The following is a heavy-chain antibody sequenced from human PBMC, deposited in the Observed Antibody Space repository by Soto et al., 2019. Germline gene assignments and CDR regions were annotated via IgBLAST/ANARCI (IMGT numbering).Heavy chain of an antibody. CDR1: GGTFSSYA. CDR3: ARDRPPRYYDSSGYFGYYFDY. Sequence: SVKVSCKASGGTFSSYAISWVRQAPGAGLEWMGGIIPIFGTANYAQKFQGRVTITADESTSTAYMELSSLRSEDTAVYYCARDRPPRYYDSSGYFGYYFDYWGQGTLVTVSS. D-gene: IGHD3-22*01. J-gene: IGHJ4*02. CDR2: IIPIFGTA. V-gene: IGHV1-69*13.